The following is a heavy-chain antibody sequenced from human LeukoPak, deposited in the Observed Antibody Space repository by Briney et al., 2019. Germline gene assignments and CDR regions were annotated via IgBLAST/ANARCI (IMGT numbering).Heavy chain of an antibody. J-gene: IGHJ4*02. CDR2: TNGDGSDT. CDR3: VRDGEYSHGIDFDY. Sequence: GGSLRLSCAASGFTLSNSWMHWVRQAPGKGLVWVSRTNGDGSDTSYADSVKGRFTISRDSATNTLYLQMNSLRAKDTAIYYCVRDGEYSHGIDFDYWGQGTLVTVSP. CDR1: GFTLSNSW. D-gene: IGHD5-18*01. V-gene: IGHV3-74*01.